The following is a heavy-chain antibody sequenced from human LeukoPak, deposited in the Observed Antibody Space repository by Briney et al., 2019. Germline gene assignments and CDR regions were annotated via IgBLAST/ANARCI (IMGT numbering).Heavy chain of an antibody. J-gene: IGHJ4*02. CDR1: GFTFSDYY. D-gene: IGHD3-22*01. Sequence: KPGGSLRLSCAASGFTFSDYYMSWIRQAPGKGLEWVSYISSSGSTIYYADSVKGQFTISRDNAKNSLYLQMNSLRAEDTAVYYCARGEQRMWLLLPNYFDYWGQGTLVTVSS. CDR3: ARGEQRMWLLLPNYFDY. CDR2: ISSSGSTI. V-gene: IGHV3-11*04.